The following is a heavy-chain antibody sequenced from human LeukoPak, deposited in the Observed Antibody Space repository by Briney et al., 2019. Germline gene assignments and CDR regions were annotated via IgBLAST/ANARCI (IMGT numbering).Heavy chain of an antibody. Sequence: GGSLRLSCAASGFTFSSYWMHWVRQAPGKGLVWVSLINSDGSSRNYAASVKGRFAISRDNAKNTLYLQMNSLRVEDTAVYYCAREDYSGYDFYDYWGQGSLVTVSS. V-gene: IGHV3-74*01. CDR2: INSDGSSR. J-gene: IGHJ4*02. CDR3: AREDYSGYDFYDY. CDR1: GFTFSSYW. D-gene: IGHD5-12*01.